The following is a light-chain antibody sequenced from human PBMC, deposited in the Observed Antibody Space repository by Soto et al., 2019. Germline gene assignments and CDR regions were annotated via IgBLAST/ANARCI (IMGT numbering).Light chain of an antibody. CDR2: EVS. CDR1: RSLLHSNGNTY. J-gene: IGKJ5*01. CDR3: METTHAPPIT. V-gene: IGKV2D-29*01. Sequence: DVMMSPTPLSLSVTPGQPASISCNSSRSLLHSNGNTYLYWYLQRPGQPPQLLIYEVSNRFSGVSDRFSGSGSGTDFTLKISRVEAEDVGIYHCMETTHAPPITFGQGTRLEIK.